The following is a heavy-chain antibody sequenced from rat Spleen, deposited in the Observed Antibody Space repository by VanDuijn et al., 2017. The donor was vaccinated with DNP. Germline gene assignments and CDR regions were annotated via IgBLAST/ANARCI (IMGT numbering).Heavy chain of an antibody. Sequence: QVQLKESGPGLVQPSQTLSLACTVSGFSLTSYNVHWVRQPTGRGLEWMGIIWTGGSTDYNSALKSRLSISRDTSKSQVFLEVNSLQSEDSATYYCARDGQWDYLDYWGQGVMVTVSS. CDR1: GFSLTSYN. J-gene: IGHJ2*01. CDR3: ARDGQWDYLDY. V-gene: IGHV2-30*01. CDR2: IWTGGST. D-gene: IGHD1-1*01.